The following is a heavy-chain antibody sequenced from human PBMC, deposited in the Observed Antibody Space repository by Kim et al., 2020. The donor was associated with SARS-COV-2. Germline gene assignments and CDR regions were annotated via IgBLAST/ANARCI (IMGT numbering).Heavy chain of an antibody. D-gene: IGHD3-10*01. CDR2: ISYDGSKI. V-gene: IGHV3-30-3*01. CDR3: ARYPRRGFYGPQTSSPFDY. Sequence: GGSLRLSCAASGFTFSSYAMDWVRQAPGKGLEWVAFISYDGSKIYYADSVQGRFTISRDNSKDTLYLQMNSLRAEDTSVYYCARYPRRGFYGPQTSSPFDYWGQGPQVTVSS. CDR1: GFTFSSYA. J-gene: IGHJ4*02.